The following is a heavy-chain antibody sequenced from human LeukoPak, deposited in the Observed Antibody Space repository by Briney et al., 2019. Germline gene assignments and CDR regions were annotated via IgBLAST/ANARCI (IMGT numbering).Heavy chain of an antibody. D-gene: IGHD6-19*01. CDR1: AGSNSNHY. CDR2: IFYTGSY. Sequence: PSETLSLICTVSAGSNSNHYWSWMRQSPAKGLEWIAYIFYTGSYNYNPSLKSRVYISVDTSKNQFSLNLTSVTAADTAVYYCARGRSSLDLWGQGTLVTVSS. CDR3: ARGRSSLDL. V-gene: IGHV4-59*11. J-gene: IGHJ5*02.